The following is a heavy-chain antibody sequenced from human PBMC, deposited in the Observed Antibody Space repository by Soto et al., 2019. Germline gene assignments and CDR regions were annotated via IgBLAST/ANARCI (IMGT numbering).Heavy chain of an antibody. CDR2: IYYSGGT. CDR1: VGSISSGGYY. J-gene: IGHJ4*02. V-gene: IGHV4-31*03. Sequence: SETLSLTCTVSVGSISSGGYYWSWIRQHPGKGLEWIGYIYYSGGTYCNPSLKSRVTISVDTSKNQFSLKLSSVTAADTAVYYCARGGYYDSSGYYHYWGQGTLVTV. D-gene: IGHD3-22*01. CDR3: ARGGYYDSSGYYHY.